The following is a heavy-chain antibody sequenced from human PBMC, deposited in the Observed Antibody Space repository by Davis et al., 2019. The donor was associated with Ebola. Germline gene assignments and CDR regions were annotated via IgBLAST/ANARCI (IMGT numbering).Heavy chain of an antibody. CDR2: INQDGSEK. CDR1: GFTFSSFW. CDR3: AKGGYQLLHDY. D-gene: IGHD4-11*01. J-gene: IGHJ4*02. V-gene: IGHV3-7*03. Sequence: GESLKISCAASGFTFSSFWMSWVRQAPGKGLEWVANINQDGSEKYYVDSVKGRFTISRDNAKNSLYLQMNSLRVEDTAMYYCAKGGYQLLHDYWGQGTLVTVSS.